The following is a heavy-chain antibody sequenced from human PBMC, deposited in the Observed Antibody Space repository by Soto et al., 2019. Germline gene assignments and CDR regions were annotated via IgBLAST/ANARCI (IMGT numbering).Heavy chain of an antibody. CDR2: LASDGRDR. CDR1: GFTFSSYG. D-gene: IGHD5-12*01. CDR3: AKDRAYGPADYYFDY. J-gene: IGHJ4*02. V-gene: IGHV3-30*18. Sequence: GESLKISCAASGFTFSSYGMHWVRQAPGKRLEWVAVLASDGRDRHYADSVKGRLTISRDNSQNILYLQMNSLRAEDTAVYYCAKDRAYGPADYYFDYWGQGTLVTVSS.